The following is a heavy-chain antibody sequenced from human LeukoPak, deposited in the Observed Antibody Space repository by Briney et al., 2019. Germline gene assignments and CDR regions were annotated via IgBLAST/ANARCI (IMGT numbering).Heavy chain of an antibody. CDR1: GFTFSSYA. D-gene: IGHD3-10*02. V-gene: IGHV3-23*01. CDR2: ISGSDGST. J-gene: IGHJ6*04. CDR3: AELGITMIGGV. Sequence: GGSLRLSCAASGFTFSSYAMSWVRQAPGKGLEWVSTISGSDGSTYYADSVKGRFTISRDNAKNSLYLQMNSLRAEDTAVYYCAELGITMIGGVWGKGTTVTISS.